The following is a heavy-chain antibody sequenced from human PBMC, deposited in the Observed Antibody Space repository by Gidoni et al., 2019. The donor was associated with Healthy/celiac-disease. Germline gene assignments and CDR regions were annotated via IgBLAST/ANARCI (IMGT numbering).Heavy chain of an antibody. Sequence: QVQLVESGGGVVQPGRSLRLSCAASGFTFSSYGMHWVRQAPGKGLEWVAVISYDGSNKYYADSVKGRFTISRDNSKNTLYLQMNSLRAEDTAVYYCAKGRGNYCTNGVCYPLDYWGQGTLVTVSS. D-gene: IGHD2-8*01. CDR1: GFTFSSYG. CDR3: AKGRGNYCTNGVCYPLDY. V-gene: IGHV3-30*18. J-gene: IGHJ4*02. CDR2: ISYDGSNK.